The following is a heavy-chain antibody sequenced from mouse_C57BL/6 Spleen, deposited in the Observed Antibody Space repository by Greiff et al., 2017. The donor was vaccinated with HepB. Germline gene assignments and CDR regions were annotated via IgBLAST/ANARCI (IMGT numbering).Heavy chain of an antibody. CDR3: ARTREGYAMDY. J-gene: IGHJ4*01. V-gene: IGHV1-59*01. Sequence: VQLQQPGAELVRPGTSVKLSCKASGYTFTSYWMHWVKQRPGQGLEWIGVIDPSDSYTNYNQKFKGKATLTVDTSSSTAYMQLSSLTSEDSAVYYCARTREGYAMDYWGQGTSVTVSS. CDR1: GYTFTSYW. CDR2: IDPSDSYT.